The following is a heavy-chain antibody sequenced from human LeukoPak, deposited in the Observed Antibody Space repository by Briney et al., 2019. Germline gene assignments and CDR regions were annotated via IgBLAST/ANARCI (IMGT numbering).Heavy chain of an antibody. CDR2: IVVGSGNT. CDR3: ATRLYDFWSGPDAFDI. D-gene: IGHD3-3*01. CDR1: GFTFTSSA. V-gene: IGHV1-58*01. Sequence: GTSVKVSCKASGFTFTSSAVQWVRQARGQRLEWIGWIVVGSGNTNYAQKFQERVTITRDTSTSTVYMELSSLRSEDTAVYYCATRLYDFWSGPDAFDIWGQGTMVTVSS. J-gene: IGHJ3*02.